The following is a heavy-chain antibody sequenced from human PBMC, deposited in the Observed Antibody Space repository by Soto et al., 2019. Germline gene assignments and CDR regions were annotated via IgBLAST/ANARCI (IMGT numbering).Heavy chain of an antibody. CDR1: GGTFSSYA. Sequence: QVQRVQSGAEVKKPGSSVKVSCKASGGTFSSYAISWVRQAPGQGLEWMGGIIPIFGTANYAQQFQGRVTITGDESTSTAYMELSSLRSEDTAVYYCARAGRYCSSTSCSYNWFDPWGQGTLVTVSS. J-gene: IGHJ5*02. V-gene: IGHV1-69*01. CDR3: ARAGRYCSSTSCSYNWFDP. D-gene: IGHD2-2*01. CDR2: IIPIFGTA.